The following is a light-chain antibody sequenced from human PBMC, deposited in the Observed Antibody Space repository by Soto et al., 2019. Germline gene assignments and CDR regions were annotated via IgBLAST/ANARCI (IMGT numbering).Light chain of an antibody. CDR2: RTS. V-gene: IGKV3-20*01. Sequence: EVVLTQSPGTLSLSPGERATLSCRASESVSSSFLTWYQQKPGQAPRLLIYRTSNRVTGIPDRFSGSGSGTDFTLTISRLEPEDFAVYFCQHYGNSLWTFGQGNKVDI. CDR3: QHYGNSLWT. J-gene: IGKJ1*01. CDR1: ESVSSSF.